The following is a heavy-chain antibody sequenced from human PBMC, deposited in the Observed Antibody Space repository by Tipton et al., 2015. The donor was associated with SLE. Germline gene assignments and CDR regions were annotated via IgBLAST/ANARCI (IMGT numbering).Heavy chain of an antibody. Sequence: TLSLTCTVSNGSISPYYWSWIRQSPGEGLEWIGYIYYTGTTSYNPSLKSRLIMTVDTSKNQFSLKLSSVTAADTAVYHCTRVPRYNWNYIADWGQGTLVSVSS. J-gene: IGHJ4*02. V-gene: IGHV4-59*12. D-gene: IGHD1-7*01. CDR1: NGSISPYY. CDR3: TRVPRYNWNYIAD. CDR2: IYYTGTT.